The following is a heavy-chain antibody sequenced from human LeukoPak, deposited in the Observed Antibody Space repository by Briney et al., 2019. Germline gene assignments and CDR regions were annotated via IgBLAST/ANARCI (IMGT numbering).Heavy chain of an antibody. CDR2: ISSSGSTI. J-gene: IGHJ3*02. CDR1: GFTFSDYY. V-gene: IGHV3-11*04. CDR3: ARDYTYYDFWSGYYTYHAFDI. Sequence: PGGSLRLSCAASGFTFSDYYMSWIRQAPGKGLEWVSYISSSGSTIYYADSVKGRFTISRDNAKNSLYLQMNSLRAEDTAVYYCARDYTYYDFWSGYYTYHAFDIWGQGTMVTVSS. D-gene: IGHD3-3*01.